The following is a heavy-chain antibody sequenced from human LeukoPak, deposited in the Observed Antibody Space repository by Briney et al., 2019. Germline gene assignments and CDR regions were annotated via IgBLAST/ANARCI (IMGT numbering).Heavy chain of an antibody. CDR1: RLTFSGFE. Sequence: PGGSLRLSCVGSRLTFSGFEMNWVRQAPGEGLEWVSAIGVRTHYADSVKGRFTISRDGSKNTLYLQMNSLTVEDTAIYFCAAGRQNSLEGYWGQGTLVSVAS. V-gene: IGHV3-23*01. J-gene: IGHJ4*02. CDR3: AAGRQNSLEGY. D-gene: IGHD1-1*01. CDR2: IGVRT.